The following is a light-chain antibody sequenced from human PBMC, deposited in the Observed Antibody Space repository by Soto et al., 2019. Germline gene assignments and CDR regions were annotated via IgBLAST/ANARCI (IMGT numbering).Light chain of an antibody. V-gene: IGLV2-14*01. CDR3: CSYTGTSTPYV. J-gene: IGLJ1*01. CDR2: EVN. CDR1: SSDVNGYKY. Sequence: QSALPQPASVSGSPGQSITISCSGTSSDVNGYKYVSWYQQHPGKAPKLIIYEVNNRPSGVSNRFSGSKSGGTASLTISGLQAEDEADYYCCSYTGTSTPYVFGTGTEVTVL.